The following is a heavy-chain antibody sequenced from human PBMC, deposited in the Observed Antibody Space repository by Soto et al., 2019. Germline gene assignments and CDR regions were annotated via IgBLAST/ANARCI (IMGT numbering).Heavy chain of an antibody. J-gene: IGHJ5*02. V-gene: IGHV3-7*03. CDR2: IKGHGSET. Sequence: GGALRLSCAAPGGTVSSYWMSRVRQAPRKGLEWVATIKGHGSETYYADSVKGRFTISRDNSKNTLYLQMNSLRAEDTAVYYCAKDMNYYDSSPLPWGQGTLVTVSS. CDR1: GGTVSSYW. D-gene: IGHD3-22*01. CDR3: AKDMNYYDSSPLP.